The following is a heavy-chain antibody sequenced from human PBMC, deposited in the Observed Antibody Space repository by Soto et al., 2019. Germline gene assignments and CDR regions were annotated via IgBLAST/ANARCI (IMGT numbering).Heavy chain of an antibody. CDR3: TTGGTRDELWCGYYDQ. V-gene: IGHV3-15*01. CDR1: GLSFTNAW. CDR2: IKSKIDGGTT. J-gene: IGHJ4*02. D-gene: IGHD3-3*01. Sequence: EVQLVESGGGLVKPGGSLRLSCVASGLSFTNAWMSWVRQAPGKGLEWVGRIKSKIDGGTTDYAAPVKGRFTISRDYSKNTLYLQINNLKTEYSAFYFCTTGGTRDELWCGYYDQGGQGTRVTVSS.